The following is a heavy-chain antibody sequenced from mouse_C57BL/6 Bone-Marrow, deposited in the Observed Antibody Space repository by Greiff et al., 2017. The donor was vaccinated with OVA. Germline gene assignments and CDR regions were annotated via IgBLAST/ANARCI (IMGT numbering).Heavy chain of an antibody. CDR1: GYTFTSYG. Sequence: QVQLQQSGAELARPGASVKLSCKASGYTFTSYGISWVKQRTGQGLEWIGEIYPRSGNTYYNEKFKSKATLTADKSSSTAYMELRSLTSEDSAVYFCARRRITTVPFADWGQGTLVTVSA. CDR3: ARRRITTVPFAD. J-gene: IGHJ3*01. CDR2: IYPRSGNT. D-gene: IGHD1-1*01. V-gene: IGHV1-81*01.